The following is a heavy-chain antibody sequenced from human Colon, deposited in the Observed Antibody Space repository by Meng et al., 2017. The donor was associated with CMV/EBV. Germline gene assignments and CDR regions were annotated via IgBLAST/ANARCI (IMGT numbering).Heavy chain of an antibody. Sequence: QLQPQEPGPGLVKPSETLSLTCTVSGGSISSSSYYWGWIRQPPGKGLEWIGSIYYSGSTYYNPSLKSRVTISVDTSKNQFSLKLSSVTAADTAVYYCARAAAAGEYYFNYWGQGTLVTVSS. D-gene: IGHD6-13*01. V-gene: IGHV4-39*07. CDR3: ARAAAAGEYYFNY. J-gene: IGHJ4*02. CDR1: GGSISSSSYY. CDR2: IYYSGST.